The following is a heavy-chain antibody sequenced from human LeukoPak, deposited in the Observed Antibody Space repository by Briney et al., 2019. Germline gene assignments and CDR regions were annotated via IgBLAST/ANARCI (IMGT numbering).Heavy chain of an antibody. V-gene: IGHV3-23*01. J-gene: IGHJ6*02. CDR2: ISGSGGST. CDR1: GFTFSSYA. D-gene: IGHD2-15*01. CDR3: AKTLDCSGGSCYPAYYYYGMDV. Sequence: PGGSLTLSCAASGFTFSSYAMSWVRQAPGKGLEWVSAISGSGGSTYYADSVKGRFTISRDNSKNTMYLQMNSLRAEDTAVYYCAKTLDCSGGSCYPAYYYYGMDVWGHGTTVTVSS.